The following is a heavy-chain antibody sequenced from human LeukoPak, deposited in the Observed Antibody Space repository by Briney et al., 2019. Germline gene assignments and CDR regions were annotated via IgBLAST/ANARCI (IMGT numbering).Heavy chain of an antibody. CDR3: ATRARGSPDL. CDR1: GYTLTELS. Sequence: ASVKVSCKVSGYTLTELSMHWVRQAPGKGLEWMGGFDPEDGETIYAQKFRGRVTMTEDTSTDTAYMELSSLRSEDTAEYYCATRARGSPDLWGQGTLVTVSS. V-gene: IGHV1-24*01. D-gene: IGHD1-26*01. CDR2: FDPEDGET. J-gene: IGHJ5*02.